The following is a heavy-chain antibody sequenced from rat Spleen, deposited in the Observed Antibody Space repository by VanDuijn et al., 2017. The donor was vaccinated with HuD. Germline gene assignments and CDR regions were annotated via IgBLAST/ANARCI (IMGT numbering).Heavy chain of an antibody. CDR1: GYSITSNY. D-gene: IGHD1-10*01. J-gene: IGHJ1*01. V-gene: IGHV3-1*01. Sequence: EVQLQESGPGLVKPSQSLSLTCSVTGYSITSNYWGWIRKFPGNKMEWMGYIDYRGRTSYNPSLKSRISITRDTSKNQFFLQLNSVTIEDTATYYCARDNSGYWYFDFWGPGTMVTVSS. CDR3: ARDNSGYWYFDF. CDR2: IDYRGRT.